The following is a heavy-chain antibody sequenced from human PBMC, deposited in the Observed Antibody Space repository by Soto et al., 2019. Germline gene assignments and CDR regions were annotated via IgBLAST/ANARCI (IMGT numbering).Heavy chain of an antibody. CDR1: GFTFSSYA. D-gene: IGHD4-17*01. V-gene: IGHV1-69*01. J-gene: IGHJ5*02. Sequence: VQLLESGGGLVQPGGSLRLSCAASGFTFSSYAISWVRQAPGQGLEWMGGIIPIFGTANYAQKFQGRVTITADESTSTAYMELSSLRSEDTAVYYCARDREGDYGDGSNWFDPWGQGTLVTVSS. CDR2: IIPIFGTA. CDR3: ARDREGDYGDGSNWFDP.